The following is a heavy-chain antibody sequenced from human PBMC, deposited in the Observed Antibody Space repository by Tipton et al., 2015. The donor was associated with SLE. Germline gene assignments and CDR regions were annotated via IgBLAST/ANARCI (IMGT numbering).Heavy chain of an antibody. V-gene: IGHV4-39*07. CDR3: ARAGSWHIVDAFDI. D-gene: IGHD2-21*01. Sequence: TLSLTCTVSGGSISSSSYYWGWIRQPPGKGLEWIGSIYYSGSTYYNPSLKSRVTISVDTSKNQFSLKLSSVTAADTAVYYCARAGSWHIVDAFDIWGQGTMVTVSS. CDR2: IYYSGST. CDR1: GGSISSSSYY. J-gene: IGHJ3*02.